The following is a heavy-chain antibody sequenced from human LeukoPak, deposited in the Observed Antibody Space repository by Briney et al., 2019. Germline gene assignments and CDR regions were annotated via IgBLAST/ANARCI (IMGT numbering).Heavy chain of an antibody. CDR2: IIPIFGTA. V-gene: IGHV1-69*01. D-gene: IGHD6-19*01. CDR3: ARVAGLIIAVAGKGGTYYMDV. J-gene: IGHJ6*03. CDR1: GYTFIAHY. Sequence: SLKVSCKASGYTFIAHYLHWVRQAPGQGLEWMGGIIPIFGTANYAQKFQGRVTFTADESTSTAYMELSSLRSEDTAVYYCARVAGLIIAVAGKGGTYYMDVWGKGTTVTVSS.